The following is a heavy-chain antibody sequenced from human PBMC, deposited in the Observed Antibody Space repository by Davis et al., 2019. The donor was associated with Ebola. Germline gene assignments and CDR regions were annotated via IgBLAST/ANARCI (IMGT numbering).Heavy chain of an antibody. CDR3: ARDLGYYYDSSGYRSRSYYYYGMDV. D-gene: IGHD3-22*01. CDR2: IIPILGIA. CDR1: GGTFSSYT. Sequence: AASVKVSCKASGGTFSSYTISWVRQAPGQGLEWMGRIIPILGIANYAQKFQGRVTITADKSTSTAYMELSSLRSEDTAVYYCARDLGYYYDSSGYRSRSYYYYGMDVWGQGTTVTVSS. V-gene: IGHV1-69*04. J-gene: IGHJ6*02.